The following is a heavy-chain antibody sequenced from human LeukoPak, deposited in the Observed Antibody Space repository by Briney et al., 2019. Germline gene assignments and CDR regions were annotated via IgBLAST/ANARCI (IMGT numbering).Heavy chain of an antibody. CDR2: VSASGFNT. D-gene: IGHD1-26*01. CDR3: AKDLRVGATDCYFDY. CDR1: GFTFSSYA. Sequence: GGSLRLSCAASGFTFSSYAMNWVRQAPGKGLEWVSTVSASGFNTYYADSVKGRLTISRDNSKNTLYLQMNSLRAEDTAVYYCAKDLRVGATDCYFDYWGQGTLVTVSS. J-gene: IGHJ4*02. V-gene: IGHV3-23*01.